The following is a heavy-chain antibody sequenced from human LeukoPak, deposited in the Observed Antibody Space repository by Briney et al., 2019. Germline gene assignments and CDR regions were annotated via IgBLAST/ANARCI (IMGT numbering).Heavy chain of an antibody. CDR2: ISYDGSNK. J-gene: IGHJ4*02. Sequence: GRSLRLSCAASGFTFSSYAMHWVRQAPGKGLEWVAVISYDGSNKYYADSVKGRFTISRDNSKNTLYLQMNSLRAEDTAVYYCAWGQLAHFDYWGQGTLVTVSS. CDR1: GFTFSSYA. CDR3: AWGQLAHFDY. V-gene: IGHV3-30-3*01. D-gene: IGHD6-13*01.